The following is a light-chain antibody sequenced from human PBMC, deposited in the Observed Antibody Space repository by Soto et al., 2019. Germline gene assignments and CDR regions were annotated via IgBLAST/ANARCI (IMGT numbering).Light chain of an antibody. J-gene: IGLJ2*01. CDR1: SSDVGGYNY. V-gene: IGLV2-14*01. CDR2: DVS. Sequence: QSALTQPASVSGSPGQSITISCTGTSSDVGGYNYVSWYQQHPGKAPKLMIYDVSNRPSGVSNRFSGSKSGNTASLTISGLQAEDEADYYCNSYTSISNRVVGGGTKLTVL. CDR3: NSYTSISNRV.